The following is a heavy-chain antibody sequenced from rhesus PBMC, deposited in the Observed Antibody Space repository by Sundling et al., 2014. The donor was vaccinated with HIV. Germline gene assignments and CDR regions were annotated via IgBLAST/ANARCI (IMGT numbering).Heavy chain of an antibody. CDR1: SGSFSGYN. CDR2: ITDNSGIT. Sequence: QVQLQESGPGLVKPSEPLSLTCAVSSGSFSGYNWGWIRQPPGKGLEYIGYITDNSGITNYNPSLESRVTISRDTSKNQFSLKLSSVTAADTAVYYCARDEILEYCSGSDCEEYWYLDLWGPGTQSPSPQ. CDR3: ARDEILEYCSGSDCEEYWYLDL. D-gene: IGHD2-21*01. J-gene: IGHJ2*01. V-gene: IGHV4-165*01.